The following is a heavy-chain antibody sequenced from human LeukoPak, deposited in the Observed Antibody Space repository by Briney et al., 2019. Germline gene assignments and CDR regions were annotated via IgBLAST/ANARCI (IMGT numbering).Heavy chain of an antibody. D-gene: IGHD5-12*01. CDR2: IYYGGST. CDR3: ARGKSRRWLLDEYFQH. Sequence: PSETLSLTCTVSGGSISSYYWSWIRQPPGKGLEWIGYIYYGGSTNYNPSLKSRVTISVDTSKNQFSLKLSSVTAADTAVYYCARGKSRRWLLDEYFQHWGQGTLVTVSS. J-gene: IGHJ1*01. CDR1: GGSISSYY. V-gene: IGHV4-59*01.